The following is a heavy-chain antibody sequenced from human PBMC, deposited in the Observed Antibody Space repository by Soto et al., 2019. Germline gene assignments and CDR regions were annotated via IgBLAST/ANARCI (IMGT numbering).Heavy chain of an antibody. Sequence: SETLSLTCAVSGGSISSGGYSWSWIRQPPGKGLEWIGYIYHSGSTYYNPSLKSRVTISVDRSKNQFSLKLSSVTAADTAVYYCARGRYCLTGRCFPNWFDSWGQGALVTVSS. CDR2: IYHSGST. CDR3: ARGRYCLTGRCFPNWFDS. V-gene: IGHV4-30-2*01. CDR1: GGSISSGGYS. D-gene: IGHD7-27*01. J-gene: IGHJ5*01.